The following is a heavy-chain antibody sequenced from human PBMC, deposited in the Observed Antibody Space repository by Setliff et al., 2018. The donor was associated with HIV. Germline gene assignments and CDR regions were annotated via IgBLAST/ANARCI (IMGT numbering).Heavy chain of an antibody. CDR1: GGSISSGGFY. D-gene: IGHD6-19*01. J-gene: IGHJ4*02. V-gene: IGHV4-31*03. Sequence: SETLSLTCTVSGGSISSGGFYWTWIRQHPGKGLEWIGYIYYSGSTYYNPSLKSRLTISVDTSKNQFSLRLSSVIAADTAVYYCARGPPGSSIGWYVGYWGQGTLVTVSS. CDR3: ARGPPGSSIGWYVGY. CDR2: IYYSGST.